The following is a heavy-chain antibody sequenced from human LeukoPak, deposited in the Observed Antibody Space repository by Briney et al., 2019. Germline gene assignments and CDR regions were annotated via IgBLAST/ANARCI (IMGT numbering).Heavy chain of an antibody. Sequence: GGSLRLSCAASGFTFSRYAMSWVRQAPGKGLEWVSVISGSGDVPYYADSVKGRFTISGDNSKNTLYLQMNSLRAEDTAIYYCAKRGGFSYEKFYLDNWGQGTLVTASS. D-gene: IGHD5-18*01. J-gene: IGHJ4*02. CDR1: GFTFSRYA. CDR3: AKRGGFSYEKFYLDN. V-gene: IGHV3-23*01. CDR2: ISGSGDVP.